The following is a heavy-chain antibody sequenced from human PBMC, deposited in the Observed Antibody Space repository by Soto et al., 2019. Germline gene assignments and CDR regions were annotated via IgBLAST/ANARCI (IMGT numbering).Heavy chain of an antibody. J-gene: IGHJ3*02. CDR2: ISGSGGST. Sequence: GGSLRLSCAASGFTFSSYAMSWVRQAPGKGLEWVSAISGSGGSTYYADSVKGRFTISRDNSKNTLYLQMNSLRAEDTAVYYCAKERQDSSSWIGDAFDIWGQGTMVTVSS. CDR3: AKERQDSSSWIGDAFDI. CDR1: GFTFSSYA. D-gene: IGHD6-13*01. V-gene: IGHV3-23*01.